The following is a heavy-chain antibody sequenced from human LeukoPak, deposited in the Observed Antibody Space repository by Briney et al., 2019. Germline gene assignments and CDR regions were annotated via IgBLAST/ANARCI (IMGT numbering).Heavy chain of an antibody. CDR2: ISGSGGST. CDR3: AKHGEAYGDSRTDY. CDR1: GFTFSSYA. Sequence: PGGSLRLSCAASGFTFSSYAMSWVRQAPGKGLEWVSAISGSGGSTYNADSVKGRFTISRDNSKNTLYPQMNSLRAEDTAVYYCAKHGEAYGDSRTDYWGQGTLVTVSS. V-gene: IGHV3-23*01. D-gene: IGHD4-17*01. J-gene: IGHJ4*02.